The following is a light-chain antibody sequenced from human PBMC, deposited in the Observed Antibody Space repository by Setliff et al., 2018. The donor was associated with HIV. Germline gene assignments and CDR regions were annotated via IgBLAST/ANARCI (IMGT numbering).Light chain of an antibody. J-gene: IGLJ1*01. CDR1: NIGSKS. Sequence: SYELTQPPSVSVAPGKTARITCGGNNIGSKSVHWYQQKPGRAPVLVVYDASDRPSGIPERFSGSNSGNTATLTISRVEAGDEADYYCQVWDSSSDHHVFGTGTKVTVL. CDR3: QVWDSSSDHHV. V-gene: IGLV3-21*03. CDR2: DAS.